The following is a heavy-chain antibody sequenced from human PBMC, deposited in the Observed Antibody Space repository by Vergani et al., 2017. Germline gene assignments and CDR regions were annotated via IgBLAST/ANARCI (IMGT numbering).Heavy chain of an antibody. V-gene: IGHV3-30*03. J-gene: IGHJ4*01. CDR1: GFTFTAHG. CDR2: ISYDGSNK. CDR3: ARAYGRYDWFDY. Sequence: VQLLESGGGSAQPGESLRLSCVASGFTFTAHGLNWVRQAPGKGLEWVAVISYDGSNKYYADSVKGRVTISRDNSKNTLYLQMNSLRVEDTAVYYCARAYGRYDWFDYWGQRTLVTVSS. D-gene: IGHD1-20*01.